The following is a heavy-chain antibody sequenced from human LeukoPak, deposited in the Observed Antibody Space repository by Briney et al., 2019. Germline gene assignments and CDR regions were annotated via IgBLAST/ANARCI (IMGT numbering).Heavy chain of an antibody. D-gene: IGHD1-26*01. J-gene: IGHJ4*02. Sequence: PSETLSLTCAVSGGSISSGGYSWSWIRQPPGKGLEWIGYIYHSGGTYYNPSLKSRVTISVDRSKNQFSLKLSSVTAADTAVYYCARVVVGAIDYWGQGTLVTVSS. CDR3: ARVVVGAIDY. CDR2: IYHSGGT. CDR1: GGSISSGGYS. V-gene: IGHV4-30-2*01.